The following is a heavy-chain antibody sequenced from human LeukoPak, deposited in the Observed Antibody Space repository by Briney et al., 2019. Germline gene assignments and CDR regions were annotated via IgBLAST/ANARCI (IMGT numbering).Heavy chain of an antibody. CDR3: ARVIVVVTGNYMDV. J-gene: IGHJ6*03. Sequence: PGGSLRLSCTASGFTFGDYAMNWVRQAPGKGLEWVSYISSSGRTTYYPDSVKGRFTISRDNAKNSLYLQMNSMRAEDTAVYYCARVIVVVTGNYMDVWGKGTTVTISS. CDR1: GFTFGDYA. D-gene: IGHD2-21*02. CDR2: ISSSGRTT. V-gene: IGHV3-48*03.